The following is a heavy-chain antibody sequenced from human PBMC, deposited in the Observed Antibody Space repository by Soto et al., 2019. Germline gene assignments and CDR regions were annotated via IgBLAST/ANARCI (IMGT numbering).Heavy chain of an antibody. D-gene: IGHD5-18*01. Sequence: SCKASGYTFTGYYMHWGWIRQPPGKGLEWIGSIYYSGSTYYNPSLKSRVTISVDTSKNQFSLKLSSVTAADTAVYYCAGESGYSYGYGFYYGMDVWGQGTTVTVSS. CDR1: GYTFTGYYMH. CDR2: IYYSGST. CDR3: AGESGYSYGYGFYYGMDV. V-gene: IGHV4-39*01. J-gene: IGHJ6*02.